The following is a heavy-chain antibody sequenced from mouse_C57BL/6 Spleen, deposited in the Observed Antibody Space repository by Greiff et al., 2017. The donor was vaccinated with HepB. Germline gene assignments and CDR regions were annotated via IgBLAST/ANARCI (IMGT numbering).Heavy chain of an antibody. CDR3: ASLLWLRNYAMDY. J-gene: IGHJ4*01. V-gene: IGHV14-2*01. CDR2: IDPEDGET. Sequence: VQLKQSGAELVKPGASVKLSCTASGFNIKDYYMHWVKQRTEQGLEWIGRIDPEDGETKYAPKFQGKATITADTSSNTAYLQLSSLTSEDTAVYYCASLLWLRNYAMDYWGQGTSVTVSS. CDR1: GFNIKDYY. D-gene: IGHD2-9*01.